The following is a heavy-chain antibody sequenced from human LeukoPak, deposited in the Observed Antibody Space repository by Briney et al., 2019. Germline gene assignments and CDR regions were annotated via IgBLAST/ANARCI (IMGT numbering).Heavy chain of an antibody. V-gene: IGHV7-4-1*02. Sequence: GASVKVSCKASGYTFTSYAMNWVRQAPGQGLEWMGWINTNTGNPTYAQGFTGRFVFSLDTSVSTAYLQISSLKAEDTAVYYCARVYSGSYYDAFDIWGQGTMVTVSS. CDR2: INTNTGNP. CDR1: GYTFTSYA. CDR3: ARVYSGSYYDAFDI. J-gene: IGHJ3*02. D-gene: IGHD1-26*01.